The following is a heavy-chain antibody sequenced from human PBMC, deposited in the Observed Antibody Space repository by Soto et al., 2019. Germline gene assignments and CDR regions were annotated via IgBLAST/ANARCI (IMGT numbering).Heavy chain of an antibody. CDR2: ISAYNGNT. CDR3: ARVVVESGWYPRITMIAVDYSFDS. D-gene: IGHD3-22*01. J-gene: IGHJ4*02. CDR1: GYTFTSYG. Sequence: ASVKVSCKASGYTFTSYGISWVRQAPGQGLEWMGWISAYNGNTNYAQKLQGRVTMTTDTSTSTAYMELRSLRSDDTAVYYCARVVVESGWYPRITMIAVDYSFDSWDQGTLVTVPQ. V-gene: IGHV1-18*01.